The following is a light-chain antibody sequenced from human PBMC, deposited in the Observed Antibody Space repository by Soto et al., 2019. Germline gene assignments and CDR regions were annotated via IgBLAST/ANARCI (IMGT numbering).Light chain of an antibody. CDR1: SXDVGSYNL. J-gene: IGLJ3*02. CDR2: EVS. V-gene: IGLV2-23*02. Sequence: QSALTQPASVSGSPGQSITISCTGTSXDVGSYNLVSWYQQHPGKAPKLMIYEVSKRPSGVSNRFSGSKSGNTASLTISGLQAEDEADYYCCSYAGSSTPWVFGGGTKLTVL. CDR3: CSYAGSSTPWV.